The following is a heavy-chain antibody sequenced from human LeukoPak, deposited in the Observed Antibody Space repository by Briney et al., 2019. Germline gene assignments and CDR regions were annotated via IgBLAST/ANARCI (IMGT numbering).Heavy chain of an antibody. CDR3: AKQAGGSGSYYYY. Sequence: GGSLRLSCAASGFTFSNYAMTWVRQARGKGLEWVSAISCSGGSTYYADSVKGRFTFSRDNSKNTLYLQMSSLRAEDTAVYYSAKQAGGSGSYYYYWGQGTLVTVSS. V-gene: IGHV3-23*01. J-gene: IGHJ4*02. D-gene: IGHD3-10*01. CDR2: ISCSGGST. CDR1: GFTFSNYA.